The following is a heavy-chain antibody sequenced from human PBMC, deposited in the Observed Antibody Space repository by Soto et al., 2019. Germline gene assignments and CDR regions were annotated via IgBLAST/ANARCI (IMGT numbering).Heavy chain of an antibody. CDR3: AKVGMVRGVMNNYYFDY. V-gene: IGHV3-23*01. CDR2: ISGSGGST. Sequence: GGSLRLSCAASGFTFSSYAMSWVRQAPGKGLEWVSAISGSGGSTYYADSVKGRFTISRDNSKNTLYLQMNSLRAEDTAVYYCAKVGMVRGVMNNYYFDYWGQGTLVTVSS. D-gene: IGHD3-10*01. J-gene: IGHJ4*02. CDR1: GFTFSSYA.